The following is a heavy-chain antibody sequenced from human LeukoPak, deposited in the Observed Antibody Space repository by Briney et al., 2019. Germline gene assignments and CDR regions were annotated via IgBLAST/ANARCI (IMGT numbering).Heavy chain of an antibody. CDR3: AKAEGYCSGTWCFRWFDW. V-gene: IGHV3-21*04. Sequence: GGSLRLSCVASGFTFSSYNINWVRQAPGKGLEWVSSISSSSSYIYYADSVKGRFTISRDNAKSSLYLQMNSLRAEDTAVYYCAKAEGYCSGTWCFRWFDWWGQGTLVTVSS. CDR1: GFTFSSYN. CDR2: ISSSSSYI. D-gene: IGHD2-15*01. J-gene: IGHJ4*02.